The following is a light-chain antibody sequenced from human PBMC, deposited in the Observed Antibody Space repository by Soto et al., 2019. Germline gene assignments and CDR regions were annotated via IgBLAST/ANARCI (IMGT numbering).Light chain of an antibody. J-gene: IGKJ2*02. V-gene: IGKV3-20*01. CDR3: QQYGASFCT. CDR2: GSS. Sequence: EIVLTQSPGTLSLSPGERATLSCRASQSVDSDYLAWYQQKPGQAPRLLIYGSSSRATDIPDRFSGSGSGTDLTLTISGLEPEDFAVYYCQQYGASFCTFGQGTKLEIK. CDR1: QSVDSDY.